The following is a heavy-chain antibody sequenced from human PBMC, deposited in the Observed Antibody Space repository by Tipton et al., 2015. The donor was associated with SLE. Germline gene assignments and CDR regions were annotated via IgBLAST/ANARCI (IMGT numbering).Heavy chain of an antibody. CDR1: GGSITNYY. CDR3: ARVRVVAATGWFDP. Sequence: TLSLTCSVSGGSITNYYWSWIRQPPGKALEWIGYIFYRGSTNYNPSLKSRVTISVDTSKNQFSLKLSSVTAADTAVYYCARVRVVAATGWFDPWGQGTLVTVSS. J-gene: IGHJ5*02. D-gene: IGHD2-15*01. CDR2: IFYRGST. V-gene: IGHV4-59*01.